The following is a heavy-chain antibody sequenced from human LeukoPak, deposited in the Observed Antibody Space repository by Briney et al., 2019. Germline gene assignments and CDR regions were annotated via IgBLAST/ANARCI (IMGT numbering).Heavy chain of an antibody. CDR1: GFTFSSYG. J-gene: IGHJ6*02. CDR3: ARQYCSSTSCHYGMDV. V-gene: IGHV3-33*01. D-gene: IGHD2-2*01. Sequence: GGSLRLSCAASGFTFSSYGMHWVRQAPGKGLEWVAVIWYDGSNKYYADSVKGRFTISRDNSKNTLYLQMNSLRAEDTAVYHCARQYCSSTSCHYGMDVWGQGTTVTVSS. CDR2: IWYDGSNK.